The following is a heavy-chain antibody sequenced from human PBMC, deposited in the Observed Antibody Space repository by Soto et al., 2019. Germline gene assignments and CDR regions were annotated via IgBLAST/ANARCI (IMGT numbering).Heavy chain of an antibody. CDR1: GGSISIGDYY. J-gene: IGHJ6*02. CDR3: ARDSVVVVAAPLGDYYYYGMDV. CDR2: IYYSGST. Sequence: PSVKWTVSGGSISIGDYYWRWILQPQGKGLEWIGYIYYSGSTYYNPSLKSRVTISVDTSKNQFSLKLSSVTAADTAVYYCARDSVVVVAAPLGDYYYYGMDVWGQGTTVTVSS. D-gene: IGHD2-15*01. V-gene: IGHV4-30-4*01.